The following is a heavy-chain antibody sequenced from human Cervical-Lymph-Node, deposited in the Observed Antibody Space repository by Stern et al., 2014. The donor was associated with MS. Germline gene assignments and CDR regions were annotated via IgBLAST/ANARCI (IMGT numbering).Heavy chain of an antibody. Sequence: QLQLQESGPGLVKPSQTLSLTCTVSGGSISSGSYYWSWIRQPAGKGLEWIGRIYTSGSTNSNPSLKSRVTISVDTSKNQFYLKLSLGTAADTAVYYCARDCRLRYFDNYGMDVWGQGTTVTVSS. J-gene: IGHJ6*02. D-gene: IGHD3-9*01. CDR3: ARDCRLRYFDNYGMDV. V-gene: IGHV4-61*02. CDR1: GGSISSGSYY. CDR2: IYTSGST.